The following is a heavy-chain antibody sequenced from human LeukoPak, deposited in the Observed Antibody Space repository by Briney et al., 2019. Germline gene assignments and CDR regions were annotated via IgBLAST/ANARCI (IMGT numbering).Heavy chain of an antibody. CDR1: GFAFSLYW. Sequence: GGSLRLSCAASGFAFSLYWMTWVRQAPGKGLEWVANINPDGTKTSYADFVEGRFTISRDNAKNLLYLQMRSLRAGDTAVYYCARDHDSSSCPYFDYWGQGTLVTVSS. V-gene: IGHV3-7*01. J-gene: IGHJ4*02. CDR2: INPDGTKT. CDR3: ARDHDSSSCPYFDY. D-gene: IGHD6-13*01.